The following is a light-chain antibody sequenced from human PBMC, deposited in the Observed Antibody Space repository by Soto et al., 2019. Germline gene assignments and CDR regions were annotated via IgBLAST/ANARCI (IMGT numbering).Light chain of an antibody. J-gene: IGKJ5*01. Sequence: DIVFTQSPGTLSLSPGERATLSCRASQSVSSSYLAWYQQKPGQAPRLLIYGASTRATGIPARFSGSGSGTEFTLTIRRLQSQDFAVYYCQQYNNWPPITVGQGTRRETK. V-gene: IGKV3-15*01. CDR1: QSVSSSY. CDR3: QQYNNWPPIT. CDR2: GAS.